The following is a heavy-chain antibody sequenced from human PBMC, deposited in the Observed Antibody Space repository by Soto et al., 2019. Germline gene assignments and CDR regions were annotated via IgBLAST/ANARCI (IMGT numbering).Heavy chain of an antibody. CDR1: GFPFRSYC. CDR3: AREYYGLLAGYYTDS. CDR2: ISGDGVTT. D-gene: IGHD3-9*01. V-gene: IGHV3-74*01. Sequence: EVQLVESGGDLVQRGGSLRLSCTASGFPFRSYCMHWVRHTPGKGLDWVARISGDGVTTYYADSVTGRFTVSRDNAQNTLPLQKRGLRAEDTAVYYCAREYYGLLAGYYTDSWGQGTLVSVSS. J-gene: IGHJ4*02.